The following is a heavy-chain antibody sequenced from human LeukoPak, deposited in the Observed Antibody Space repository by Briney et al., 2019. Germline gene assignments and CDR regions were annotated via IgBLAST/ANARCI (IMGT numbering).Heavy chain of an antibody. J-gene: IGHJ4*02. Sequence: SETLSLTCTVSGGSIRSSYYYWGWIRQPPGKGLEWIGSIYDSGSTYYNPSLKSRVTISADTSKNQFSLKLTSVTAADTAMYYCVRDRELTYWGQGTLVTVSS. CDR1: GGSIRSSYYY. D-gene: IGHD5-24*01. V-gene: IGHV4-39*07. CDR2: IYDSGST. CDR3: VRDRELTY.